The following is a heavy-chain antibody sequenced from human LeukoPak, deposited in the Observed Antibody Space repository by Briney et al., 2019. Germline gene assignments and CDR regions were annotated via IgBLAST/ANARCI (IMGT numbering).Heavy chain of an antibody. CDR3: AKGDYYDSSGSDY. J-gene: IGHJ4*02. V-gene: IGHV3-30*04. CDR2: ISYDGSNK. D-gene: IGHD3-22*01. CDR1: GFTFSSYA. Sequence: KSGGSLRLSCAASGFTFSSYAMHWVRQAPGKGLEWVAVISYDGSNKYYADSVKGRFTISRDNSKNTLYLQMNSLRAEDTAVYYCAKGDYYDSSGSDYWGQGTLVTVSS.